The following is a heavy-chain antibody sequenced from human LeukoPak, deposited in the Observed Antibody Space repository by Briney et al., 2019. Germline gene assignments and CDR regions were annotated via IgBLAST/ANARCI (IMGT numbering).Heavy chain of an antibody. Sequence: GGSLRLSCAASGITFSSYWMHWVRQAPGKGLAWVSLIKSDGSSTSYADSVKGRFTISRDNAENTLYLQMNSLRAEDTAVYYCAMPYSGSYYSYWGQGTLVTVSS. CDR3: AMPYSGSYYSY. CDR1: GITFSSYW. V-gene: IGHV3-74*01. J-gene: IGHJ4*02. CDR2: IKSDGSST. D-gene: IGHD1-26*01.